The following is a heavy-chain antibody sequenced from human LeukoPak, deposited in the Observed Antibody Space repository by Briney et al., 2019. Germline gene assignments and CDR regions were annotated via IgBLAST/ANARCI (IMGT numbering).Heavy chain of an antibody. D-gene: IGHD6-13*01. CDR2: INHSGST. Sequence: SETLSLTCAVYGGSFSGYYWSWIRQPPGKGLEWIGEINHSGSTNYNPSLKSRVTISVDTSKNQFSLKLSSVTAADTAVYHCARGPHRIAAAGTGAFDIWGQGTMVTVSS. J-gene: IGHJ3*02. CDR1: GGSFSGYY. V-gene: IGHV4-34*01. CDR3: ARGPHRIAAAGTGAFDI.